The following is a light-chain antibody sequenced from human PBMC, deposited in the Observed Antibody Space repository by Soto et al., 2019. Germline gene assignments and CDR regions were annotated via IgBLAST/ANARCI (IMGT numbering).Light chain of an antibody. CDR2: WAS. J-gene: IGKJ1*01. Sequence: IQMTQSPSSLSASVGDRVTITCRASQDISDDVGWYQQTPGQPPKLLTYWASTRASGVPDRFSGSGSGTDFTLTISSLQAEDVAVYYCYQHYAIPQTFGQGTKVDIK. CDR3: YQHYAIPQT. V-gene: IGKV4-1*01. CDR1: QDISDD.